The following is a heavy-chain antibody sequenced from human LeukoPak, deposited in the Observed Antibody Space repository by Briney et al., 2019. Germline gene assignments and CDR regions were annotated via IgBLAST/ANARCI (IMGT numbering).Heavy chain of an antibody. V-gene: IGHV3-21*01. CDR3: ARAGREYNWNYIDY. Sequence: GGSLRLSCAASGFTFSSYSMTWVRQAPGKGLEWVSSISSRSIYYADSVKGRFTISRDNAKNSLYLQMNSLRAEDTAVYYCARAGREYNWNYIDYWGQGTLVTVSS. CDR2: ISSRSI. J-gene: IGHJ4*02. CDR1: GFTFSSYS. D-gene: IGHD1-20*01.